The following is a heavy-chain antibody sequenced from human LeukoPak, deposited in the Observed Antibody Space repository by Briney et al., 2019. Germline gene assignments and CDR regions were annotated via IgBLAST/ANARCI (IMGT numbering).Heavy chain of an antibody. Sequence: SETLSLTCTVSGYSISRWYYWGWIRPAPGKGLEWIGRIYNSGSTYYNPSLKSRVTISVDMSKNQFSLRMSSVTAADTAVYYCARAYSSSWYWNWFDPWGQGTLVTVSS. CDR1: GYSISRWYY. CDR2: IYNSGST. CDR3: ARAYSSSWYWNWFDP. V-gene: IGHV4-38-2*02. J-gene: IGHJ5*02. D-gene: IGHD6-13*01.